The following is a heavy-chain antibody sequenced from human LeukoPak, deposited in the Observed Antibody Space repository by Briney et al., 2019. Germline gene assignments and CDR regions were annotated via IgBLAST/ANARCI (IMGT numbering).Heavy chain of an antibody. D-gene: IGHD3-22*01. V-gene: IGHV3-33*01. CDR3: ASQIDYYDSSGYSTGFDY. Sequence: GRSLRLSCAASGFSFSSYGMHWVRQAPGKGLEWVAVIWYDGSIKYYGDSVKGRFTISRDNSKNSLYLQMNSLRAEDTAVYYCASQIDYYDSSGYSTGFDYWGQGTLVTVSS. CDR2: IWYDGSIK. CDR1: GFSFSSYG. J-gene: IGHJ4*02.